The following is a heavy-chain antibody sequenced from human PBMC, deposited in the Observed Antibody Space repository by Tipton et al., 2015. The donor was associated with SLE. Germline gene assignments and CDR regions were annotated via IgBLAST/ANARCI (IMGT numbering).Heavy chain of an antibody. CDR2: IFYGRDT. CDR1: GGSISSYY. Sequence: TLSLTCTVSGGSISSYYWSWIRQPPGKGLEWIGYIFYGRDTNYNPSLKSRVTISIEASKNQLSLTLKYVTAADTAVYYCARFHLKSWYEFDSWGQGTLVTVSS. D-gene: IGHD6-13*01. J-gene: IGHJ5*01. CDR3: ARFHLKSWYEFDS. V-gene: IGHV4-59*01.